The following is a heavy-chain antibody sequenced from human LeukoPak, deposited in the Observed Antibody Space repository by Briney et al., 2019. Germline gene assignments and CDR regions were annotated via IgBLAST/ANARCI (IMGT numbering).Heavy chain of an antibody. CDR3: ARDGDGYNHY. V-gene: IGHV4-30-4*08. J-gene: IGHJ4*02. CDR2: IYYSGST. D-gene: IGHD5-24*01. CDR1: GGSISSGDYY. Sequence: SETLSLTCTVSGGSISSGDYYWSWIPQPPGKGLEWIGYIYYSGSTYYNPSLKSRVTISVDTSKNQFSLKLSSVTAADTAVYYCARDGDGYNHYWGQGTLVTVSS.